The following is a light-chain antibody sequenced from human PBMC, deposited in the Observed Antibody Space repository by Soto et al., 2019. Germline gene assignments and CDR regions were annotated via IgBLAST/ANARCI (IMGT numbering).Light chain of an antibody. CDR2: DVS. Sequence: QSVLTQPAPVSGSPGQSITLSCTGNSSDVGGYNYVSWYQQHPGKAPKLMIYDVSNRPSGVSNRFSGSKSGNTASLTISGLQAEDEADYYCSSYTSSSTLFVFGTGTKVTVL. CDR1: SSDVGGYNY. V-gene: IGLV2-14*01. J-gene: IGLJ1*01. CDR3: SSYTSSSTLFV.